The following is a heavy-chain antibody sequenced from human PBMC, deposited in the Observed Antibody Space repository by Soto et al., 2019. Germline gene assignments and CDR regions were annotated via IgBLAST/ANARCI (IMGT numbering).Heavy chain of an antibody. CDR1: GGSFSGYY. CDR2: INHSGST. J-gene: IGHJ4*02. V-gene: IGHV4-34*01. CDR3: ARGLIGGGSPFDY. D-gene: IGHD2-15*01. Sequence: SETLSLTCAVYGGSFSGYYWSWIRQPPGKGLEWIGEINHSGSTNYNPSPKSRVTISVGTSKNQFSLKLSSVTAADTAVYYCARGLIGGGSPFDYWGQGTLVTVSS.